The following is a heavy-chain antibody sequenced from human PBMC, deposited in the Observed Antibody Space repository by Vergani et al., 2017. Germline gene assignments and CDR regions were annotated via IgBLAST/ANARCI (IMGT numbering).Heavy chain of an antibody. V-gene: IGHV1-69*01. D-gene: IGHD2-15*01. J-gene: IGHJ4*02. Sequence: QVQLVQSGAEVKKPGSSVKVSCKASGGTFSSYAISWVRQAPGQGLEWMGGIIPIFGTANYAQKFQGRVTITADESTSTAYMELSSLRSEDTAVYYCASGRAGVVVAAMESEFDYWGQGTLVTVSS. CDR3: ASGRAGVVVAAMESEFDY. CDR1: GGTFSSYA. CDR2: IIPIFGTA.